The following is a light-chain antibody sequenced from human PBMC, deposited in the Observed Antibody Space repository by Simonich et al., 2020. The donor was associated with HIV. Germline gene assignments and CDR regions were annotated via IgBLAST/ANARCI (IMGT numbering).Light chain of an antibody. CDR1: SSDVGGYNY. J-gene: IGLJ2*01. Sequence: QSALTQPASVSGSPGQSITISCTGTSSDVGGYNYVSWYQQHPCKAPKLMIYDVIKRPSGVSNRCSGSKSGNTASLTISGLQAEDEADYYCSSYTSSSTNVVFGGGTKLTVL. CDR3: SSYTSSSTNVV. CDR2: DVI. V-gene: IGLV2-14*01.